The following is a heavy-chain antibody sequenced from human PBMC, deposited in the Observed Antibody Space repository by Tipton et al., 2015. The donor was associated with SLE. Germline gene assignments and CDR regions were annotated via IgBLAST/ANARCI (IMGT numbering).Heavy chain of an antibody. V-gene: IGHV4-34*12. D-gene: IGHD1-1*01. Sequence: GLVKPSQTLSLTCAVYGESFNGYFWTWIRQPPGKGLEWIAEIIHSGVTNYNPSLRSRVTISVDMSKNQVSLKLSSVTAADTAVYYCDTGTKPWYFDLWGRGTLVTVSS. CDR1: GESFNGYF. CDR3: DTGTKPWYFDL. CDR2: IIHSGVT. J-gene: IGHJ2*01.